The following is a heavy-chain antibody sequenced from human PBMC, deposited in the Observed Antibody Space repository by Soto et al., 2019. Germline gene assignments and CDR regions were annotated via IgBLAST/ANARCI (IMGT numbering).Heavy chain of an antibody. V-gene: IGHV4-61*08. D-gene: IGHD5-18*01. CDR1: GDSVTSGDYY. CDR3: ARIPVDTYMTYWFDP. J-gene: IGHJ5*01. Sequence: SETLSLTCTVSGDSVTSGDYYWSWIRQPPGKGLEWIGYIYYSGNTNYSPSLKSRVAISLDTSHNQFSLKLSSVTAADTAVYFCARIPVDTYMTYWFDPWGQGTLGTVAT. CDR2: IYYSGNT.